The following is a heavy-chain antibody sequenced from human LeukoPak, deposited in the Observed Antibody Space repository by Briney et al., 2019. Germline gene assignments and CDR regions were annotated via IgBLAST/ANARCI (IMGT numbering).Heavy chain of an antibody. CDR1: GFTYSSYA. V-gene: IGHV3-23*01. Sequence: GGSLRLSCAASGFTYSSYAMSWVRQAPGKGLEWVSAISVSGGSTYYADSVKGRFTISRDNSRNTLSLQMNSLRVEDTAVYYCAVAGSGTFDIWGQGTVVIVSS. CDR3: AVAGSGTFDI. J-gene: IGHJ3*02. D-gene: IGHD3-10*01. CDR2: ISVSGGST.